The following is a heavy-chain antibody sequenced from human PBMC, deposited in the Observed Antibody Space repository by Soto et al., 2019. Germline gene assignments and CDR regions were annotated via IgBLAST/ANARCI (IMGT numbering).Heavy chain of an antibody. CDR2: INAGNGNT. J-gene: IGHJ3*02. CDR3: ARDNLIQLWFWSNAFDI. V-gene: IGHV1-3*01. Sequence: ASVKVSCKASGYTFTSYAIHWVRQAPGQRLEWMGWINAGNGNTKYSQKFQGRVTITRDTSASTAYMELSSLRSEDTAVYYCARDNLIQLWFWSNAFDIWGQGTMVTVSS. CDR1: GYTFTSYA. D-gene: IGHD5-18*01.